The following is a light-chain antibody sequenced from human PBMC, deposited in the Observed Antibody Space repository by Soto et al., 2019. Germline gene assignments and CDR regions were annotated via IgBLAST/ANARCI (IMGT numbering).Light chain of an antibody. CDR1: QDIRNF. Sequence: DIQMTQSPPSLSASIGDRVTITCRASQDIRNFVAWYQQKPGKAPKLLIYAASTLQSGVPSRFSGSGSGTDFTLTINSLQPEDVAAYSCQKYSSVLVFGPRTKVEIK. CDR3: QKYSSVLV. V-gene: IGKV1-27*01. CDR2: AAS. J-gene: IGKJ3*01.